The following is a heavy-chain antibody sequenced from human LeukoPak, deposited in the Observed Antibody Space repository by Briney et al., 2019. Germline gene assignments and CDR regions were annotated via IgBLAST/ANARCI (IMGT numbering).Heavy chain of an antibody. CDR1: GGSISSYY. V-gene: IGHV4-59*01. D-gene: IGHD1-7*01. J-gene: IGHJ3*02. CDR3: ARVLGTSTGDAFDI. Sequence: SETLSLTCPVSGGSISSYYWSWIRQPPGKGLEWIGYIYYSGSTNYNPSLKSRVTISVDTSKNQFSLKLSSVTAADTAVYYCARVLGTSTGDAFDIWGQGTMVTVSS. CDR2: IYYSGST.